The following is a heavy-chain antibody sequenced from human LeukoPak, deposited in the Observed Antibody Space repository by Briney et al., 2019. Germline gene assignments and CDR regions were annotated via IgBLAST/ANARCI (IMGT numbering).Heavy chain of an antibody. J-gene: IGHJ4*02. V-gene: IGHV1-2*02. CDR2: INPNSGGT. CDR3: ARVRLLELLPQFDY. Sequence: ASVKVSCKASGYTFTGYYMHWVRQAPGQGLEWMGWINPNSGGTNYAQRFQGRVTMTRDTSISTAYMELSRLRSDDTAVYYRARVRLLELLPQFDYWGQGTLVTVSS. CDR1: GYTFTGYY. D-gene: IGHD1-7*01.